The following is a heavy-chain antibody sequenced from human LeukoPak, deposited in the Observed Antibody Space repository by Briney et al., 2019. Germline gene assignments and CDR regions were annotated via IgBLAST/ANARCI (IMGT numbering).Heavy chain of an antibody. CDR2: ISYDGSNK. D-gene: IGHD3-3*01. Sequence: PGGSLRLSCAASGFTFSSYAMHWVRQAPGKGLEWVAVISYDGSNKYYADSVKGRFTISRDNSKNTLYLQMNSLRAEDTAVYYCAKDTIKDYDFWSGYWRGYYYYYYGMDVWGQGTTVTVSS. CDR3: AKDTIKDYDFWSGYWRGYYYYYYGMDV. V-gene: IGHV3-30-3*01. CDR1: GFTFSSYA. J-gene: IGHJ6*02.